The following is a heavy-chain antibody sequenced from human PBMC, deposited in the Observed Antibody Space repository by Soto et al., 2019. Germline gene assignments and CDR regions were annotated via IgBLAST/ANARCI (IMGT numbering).Heavy chain of an antibody. D-gene: IGHD1-1*01. CDR2: INHSGST. CDR3: ARVASPRSGNKKHNPFDY. J-gene: IGHJ4*02. Sequence: PSETLSLTCAVYGGSFSGYYWSWIRQPPGKGLEWIGEINHSGSTNYNPSLKSRVTISVDTSKNQFSLKLSSVTAADTAVYYCARVASPRSGNKKHNPFDYGGQETLVTVSS. V-gene: IGHV4-34*01. CDR1: GGSFSGYY.